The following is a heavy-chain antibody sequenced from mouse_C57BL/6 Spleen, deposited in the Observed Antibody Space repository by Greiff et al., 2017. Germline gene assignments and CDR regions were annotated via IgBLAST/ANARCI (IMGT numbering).Heavy chain of an antibody. CDR2: INPGDGDT. J-gene: IGHJ2*01. CDR1: GYAFSSSW. V-gene: IGHV1-82*01. D-gene: IGHD1-1*01. CDR3: ARLFNGYYFDC. Sequence: VQLQQSGPELVKPGASVKISCKASGYAFSSSWMNWVKQRPGQGLEWIGRINPGDGDTNYNGKFKGKATQTADKSSSTAYMHLSGQTSEDSAVDFCARLFNGYYFDCWGKGTTLTVSS.